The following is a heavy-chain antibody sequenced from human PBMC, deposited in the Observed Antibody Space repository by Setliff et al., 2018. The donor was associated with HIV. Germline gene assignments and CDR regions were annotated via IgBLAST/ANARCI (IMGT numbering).Heavy chain of an antibody. D-gene: IGHD1-7*01. CDR1: GYTFTSYG. J-gene: IGHJ4*02. V-gene: IGHV1-18*01. Sequence: ASVKVSCKASGYTFTSYGISWVRQAPGQGLEWMGWISAYNGNTNYAQKFQGRVAMTRDTSTSTAYMELRSLRSDDTAVYYCARVWDWNYDLGYWGQGTLVTVS. CDR3: ARVWDWNYDLGY. CDR2: ISAYNGNT.